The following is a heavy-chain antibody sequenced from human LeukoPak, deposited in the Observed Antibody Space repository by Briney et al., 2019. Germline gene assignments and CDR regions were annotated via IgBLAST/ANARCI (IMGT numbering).Heavy chain of an antibody. J-gene: IGHJ5*02. D-gene: IGHD1-26*01. CDR3: ARDREIVGSHNWFDP. CDR2: INPNSGGT. Sequence: ASVKVSCKASGYTFTGYYMHWVRQAPGQGLEWMGWINPNSGGTNYAQKFQGRVTMTRDTSISTAYMELSRLRSDDTAVYYCARDREIVGSHNWFDPWGQGTLVTVSS. V-gene: IGHV1-2*02. CDR1: GYTFTGYY.